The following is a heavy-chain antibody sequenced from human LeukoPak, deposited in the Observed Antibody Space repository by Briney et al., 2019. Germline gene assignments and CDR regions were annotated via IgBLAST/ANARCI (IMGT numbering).Heavy chain of an antibody. CDR2: INPNSGGT. CDR1: GYTFTVYY. V-gene: IGHV1-2*06. Sequence: ASVTVSFTASGYTFTVYYMHWVRQAPGQGLEWMGRINPNSGGTNYAQKFQGRVTMTRDTSISTAYMELSRLRSDDTAVYYCARARNYCSGGSCYYFDYWGQGILVTVSS. D-gene: IGHD2-15*01. CDR3: ARARNYCSGGSCYYFDY. J-gene: IGHJ4*02.